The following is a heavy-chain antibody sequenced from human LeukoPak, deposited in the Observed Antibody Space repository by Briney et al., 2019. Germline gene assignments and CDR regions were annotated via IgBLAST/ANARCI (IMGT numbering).Heavy chain of an antibody. CDR3: ARDIVATMIFDP. CDR1: GFTFSSYA. Sequence: KPGGSLRLSCAASGFTFSSYAMSWVRQAPGKGLEWVSSISSSSSYIYYADSVKGRFTISRDNAKNSLYLQMNSLRAEDTAVYYCARDIVATMIFDPWGQGTLVTVSS. V-gene: IGHV3-21*01. CDR2: ISSSSSYI. J-gene: IGHJ5*02. D-gene: IGHD5-12*01.